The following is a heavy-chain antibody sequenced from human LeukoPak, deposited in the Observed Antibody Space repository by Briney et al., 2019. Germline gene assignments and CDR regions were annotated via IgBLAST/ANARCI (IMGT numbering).Heavy chain of an antibody. Sequence: GGSLRLSCAASGFPFAPFWMTWVRQAPGKGPEFVATMNRDGSEVAYGNSVRGRFTISRDNAKNSLYLQMYSLRAEDTAVYYCARGIDEWLYLNYWGQGALVTVSS. V-gene: IGHV3-7*04. CDR1: GFPFAPFW. CDR3: ARGIDEWLYLNY. J-gene: IGHJ4*02. D-gene: IGHD3-3*01. CDR2: MNRDGSEV.